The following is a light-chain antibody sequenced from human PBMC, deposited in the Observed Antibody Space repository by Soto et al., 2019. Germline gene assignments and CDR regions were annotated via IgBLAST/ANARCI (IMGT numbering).Light chain of an antibody. J-gene: IGLJ3*02. CDR1: NSNIGTNS. CDR3: AAWDVSLNGHWL. CDR2: NNV. Sequence: QSVLTQPPSVSGTPGQTVTISCSGGNSNIGTNSVNWYQQLPGMAPKLLIYNNVQRPSGVPDRISGSKSGTPASLAISGLQSEDEGQYFCAAWDVSLNGHWLFGGGTKLTVL. V-gene: IGLV1-44*01.